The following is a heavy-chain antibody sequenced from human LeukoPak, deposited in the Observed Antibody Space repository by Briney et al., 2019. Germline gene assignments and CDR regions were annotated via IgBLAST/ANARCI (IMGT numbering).Heavy chain of an antibody. CDR3: ARGPFTSY. CDR1: GFTFSSYS. D-gene: IGHD2-2*01. CDR2: ISSSSSTI. J-gene: IGHJ4*02. V-gene: IGHV3-48*01. Sequence: GGSLRLSCAASGFTFSSYSMNWVRQAPGKGLEWVSYISSSSSTIYYADSVKGRFTISRDNAKNSLYLQMNSLRAEDTAVYYCARGPFTSYWGQGTLVTVSS.